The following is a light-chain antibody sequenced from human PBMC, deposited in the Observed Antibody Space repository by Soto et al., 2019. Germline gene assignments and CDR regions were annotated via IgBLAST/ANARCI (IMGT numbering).Light chain of an antibody. CDR2: EVS. CDR3: TSYTRNSTYV. Sequence: QSVLTQPASVSGSPGQSITISCTGTSSDVGGYKYVSWYQHHPGKAPNLIIYEVSNRPSGVSNRFSGSKSANTASLTLSGLQAEDEADYYCTSYTRNSTYVFGSGTKVTVL. V-gene: IGLV2-14*01. J-gene: IGLJ1*01. CDR1: SSDVGGYKY.